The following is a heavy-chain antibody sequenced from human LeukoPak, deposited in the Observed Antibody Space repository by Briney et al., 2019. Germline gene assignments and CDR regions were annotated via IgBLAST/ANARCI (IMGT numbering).Heavy chain of an antibody. Sequence: AGGSLRLSCAASGFTFSSYGMHWVRQAPGKGLEWVAVIWYDGSNKYYADSVKGRFTISRDNSKNTLYLQMNSLRAEDTAVYYCAKDPFGYDFWSGYPSPMDVWGNGTTVTVSS. CDR1: GFTFSSYG. CDR2: IWYDGSNK. CDR3: AKDPFGYDFWSGYPSPMDV. D-gene: IGHD3-3*01. V-gene: IGHV3-33*06. J-gene: IGHJ6*03.